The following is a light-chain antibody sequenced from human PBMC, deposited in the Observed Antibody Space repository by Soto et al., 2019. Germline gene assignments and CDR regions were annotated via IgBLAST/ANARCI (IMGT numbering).Light chain of an antibody. J-gene: IGKJ5*01. V-gene: IGKV3-15*01. CDR2: GAS. Sequence: VVTHSPATLSGSPGEIVTLSGRASQSVLINVAWYQQKPGQAPRLLTYGASTRATGIPARFTGYGSGTEFTLTIGSLQSEDFAVYYCQQYNNWPITFGQGTRPEI. CDR3: QQYNNWPIT. CDR1: QSVLIN.